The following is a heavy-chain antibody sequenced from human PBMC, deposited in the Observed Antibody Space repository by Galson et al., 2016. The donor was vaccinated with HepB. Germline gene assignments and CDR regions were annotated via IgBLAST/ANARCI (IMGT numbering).Heavy chain of an antibody. Sequence: SVKVSCKASGYTFTRYSMHWVRQAPGQRLEWMGWINAGNGNTKYSQKFQGRVTITRDTSASTAYMELSSLRSEDTAVYYCARDPTSRHTFDIWGQGTMVTVSS. CDR3: ARDPTSRHTFDI. D-gene: IGHD2-21*01. CDR2: INAGNGNT. V-gene: IGHV1-3*01. J-gene: IGHJ3*02. CDR1: GYTFTRYS.